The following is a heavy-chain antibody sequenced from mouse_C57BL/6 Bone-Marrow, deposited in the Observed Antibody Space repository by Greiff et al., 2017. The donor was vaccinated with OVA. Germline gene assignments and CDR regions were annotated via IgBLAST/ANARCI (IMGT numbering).Heavy chain of an antibody. V-gene: IGHV1-64*01. CDR3: ARVTGTKAY. CDR2: IHPNSGST. CDR1: GYTFTSYW. J-gene: IGHJ3*01. D-gene: IGHD4-1*01. Sequence: QVHVKQPGAELVKPGASVKLSCKASGYTFTSYWMHWVKQRPGQGLEWIGMIHPNSGSTNYNEKFKSKATLTVDKSSSTAYMQLSSLTSEDSAVYYCARVTGTKAYWGQGTLVTVSA.